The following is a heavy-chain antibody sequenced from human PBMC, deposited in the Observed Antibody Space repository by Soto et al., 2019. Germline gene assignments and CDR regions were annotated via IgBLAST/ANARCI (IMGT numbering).Heavy chain of an antibody. Sequence: GESLNISRKGSGYSFTSYWIGWVRQMPGKGLAWMGFIYSGESDTRYSPSFQGQVTIPAVNSTITTYLQNSSLQASDTTIYYCARHGYYASRSYTLGYYYFMDVWGQGTTVTVSS. CDR3: ARHGYYASRSYTLGYYYFMDV. CDR2: IYSGESDT. V-gene: IGHV5-51*01. D-gene: IGHD3-10*01. CDR1: GYSFTSYW. J-gene: IGHJ6*02.